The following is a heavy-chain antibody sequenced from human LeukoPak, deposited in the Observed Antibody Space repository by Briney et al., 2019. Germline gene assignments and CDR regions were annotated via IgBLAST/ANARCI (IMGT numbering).Heavy chain of an antibody. D-gene: IGHD6-13*01. CDR3: AGIKYSSSWYNSLLDAFDI. V-gene: IGHV4-30-4*08. CDR2: IYYSGST. Sequence: PSQTLSLTCTVSGGSISSGDYYWSWIRQPPWKGLEWIGYIYYSGSTYYNPSLKSRVTISVDTSKNQFSLKLSSVTAADTAVYYCAGIKYSSSWYNSLLDAFDIWGQGTMVTVSS. J-gene: IGHJ3*02. CDR1: GGSISSGDYY.